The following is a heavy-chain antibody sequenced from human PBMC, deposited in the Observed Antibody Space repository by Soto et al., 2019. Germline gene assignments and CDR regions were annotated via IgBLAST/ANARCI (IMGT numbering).Heavy chain of an antibody. D-gene: IGHD3-16*01. CDR3: AMVDVYVTPSPQDV. Sequence: QVQLVQSRAEVKNPGASVKVSCKASGYSFTRYGIAWARQAPGQGLEWMGWINTYNGNTNYAQNLQGRVTLTTDTXSRTACMELTSLRSNDTAIYYCAMVDVYVTPSPQDVWGQGTTVIVSS. CDR2: INTYNGNT. CDR1: GYSFTRYG. J-gene: IGHJ6*02. V-gene: IGHV1-18*01.